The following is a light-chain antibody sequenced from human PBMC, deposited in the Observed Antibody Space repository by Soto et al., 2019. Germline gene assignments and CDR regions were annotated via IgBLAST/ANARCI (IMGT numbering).Light chain of an antibody. V-gene: IGLV1-51*01. CDR1: SSNIGQNY. CDR2: ENY. J-gene: IGLJ2*01. CDR3: GTWDSSLTAEV. Sequence: QSVLTQPPSVSAAPGQKVSISCSGSSSNIGQNYVSWYQQLPGTAPKLLMFENYKRPSGIPDRFSGSKSGTSATLGITGLQTDDEADYYCGTWDSSLTAEVFGGGTKVTVL.